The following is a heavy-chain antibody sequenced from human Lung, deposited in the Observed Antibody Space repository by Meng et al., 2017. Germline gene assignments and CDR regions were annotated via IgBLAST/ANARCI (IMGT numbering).Heavy chain of an antibody. Sequence: PLRPWVAGLLKPSETLSLPCVVSGGSFSDYYWSWIRQPPGKGLEWIGEINHSGSTNYNPSLESRATISVDTSQNNLSLKLSSVTAADSAVYYCARGPTTMAHDFDYWGQGTLVTVSS. V-gene: IGHV4-34*01. CDR2: INHSGST. J-gene: IGHJ4*02. CDR1: GGSFSDYY. CDR3: ARGPTTMAHDFDY. D-gene: IGHD4-11*01.